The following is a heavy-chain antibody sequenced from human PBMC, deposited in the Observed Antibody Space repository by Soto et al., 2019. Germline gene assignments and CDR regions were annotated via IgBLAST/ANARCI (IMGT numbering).Heavy chain of an antibody. V-gene: IGHV3-53*01. D-gene: IGHD6-6*01. CDR1: GFTFSSYS. CDR2: IYSDGTT. J-gene: IGHJ4*02. Sequence: GGSLRLSCAASGFTFSSYSMNWVRQAPGKGLEWVSIIYSDGTTSYADSVKGRFTISRDNFKNTLHLQMNSLRAEDTAVYYCAILSNWGQGTLVTVSS. CDR3: AILSN.